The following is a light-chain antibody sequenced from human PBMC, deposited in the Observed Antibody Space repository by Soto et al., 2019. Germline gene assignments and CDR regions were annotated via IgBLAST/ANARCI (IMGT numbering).Light chain of an antibody. CDR3: QHYGSDTLKLT. CDR1: QSVRSSY. Sequence: EIVLTQSPGTLSLSPGERAILSCRASQSVRSSYVAWYQQKPGQAPRLLIYGASSRATAIPDRFSGSGSGTDFSLTISRLEPEDFAVYYCQHYGSDTLKLTFGGGTKVEIK. V-gene: IGKV3-20*01. J-gene: IGKJ4*01. CDR2: GAS.